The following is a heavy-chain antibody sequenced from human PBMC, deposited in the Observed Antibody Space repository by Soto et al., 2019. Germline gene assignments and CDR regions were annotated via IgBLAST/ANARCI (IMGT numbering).Heavy chain of an antibody. CDR1: GYTFTRYA. CDR3: ARNVDDFDP. D-gene: IGHD1-1*01. J-gene: IGHJ5*02. V-gene: IGHV1-3*04. CDR2: INTGNGNT. Sequence: QVQLVQSGAEVKKPGASVKGSCKASGYTFTRYAMHWVRQAPGQGLEWMGWINTGNGNTHYSQKFQGRVTFTRDASATTAYMELSSLTSEDTAVYYCARNVDDFDPWGQGTLVTVSS.